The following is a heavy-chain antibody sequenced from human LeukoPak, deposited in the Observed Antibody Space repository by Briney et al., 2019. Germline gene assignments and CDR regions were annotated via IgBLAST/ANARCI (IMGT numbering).Heavy chain of an antibody. CDR3: ARDPSTVVVVAARFDP. Sequence: SETLSLTCTVSGGSISSNSYYWGWIRQPPGKGLEWIGTIYYSGSTYYNPSLNSRVTISVDTSKNQFSLKLSSVTAADTAVYYCARDPSTVVVVAARFDPWGQGTLVTVSS. D-gene: IGHD2-15*01. V-gene: IGHV4-39*02. J-gene: IGHJ5*02. CDR2: IYYSGST. CDR1: GGSISSNSYY.